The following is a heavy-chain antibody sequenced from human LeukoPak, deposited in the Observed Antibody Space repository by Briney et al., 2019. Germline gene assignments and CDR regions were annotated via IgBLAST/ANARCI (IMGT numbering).Heavy chain of an antibody. Sequence: SETLSLTCTVSGGSISSNAYYWAWIRQPPGKGLEWIGSIYSSVSTYYNPSLKSRVTTSVDTSKNQFSLRLSSVTAADTALYYCAYSGSYGHLGYWGQGIPVTVSS. D-gene: IGHD1-26*01. CDR2: IYSSVST. CDR1: GGSISSNAYY. J-gene: IGHJ4*02. V-gene: IGHV4-39*01. CDR3: AYSGSYGHLGY.